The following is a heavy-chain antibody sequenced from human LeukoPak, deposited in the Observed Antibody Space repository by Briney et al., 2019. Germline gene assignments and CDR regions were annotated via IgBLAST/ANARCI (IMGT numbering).Heavy chain of an antibody. J-gene: IGHJ4*02. CDR3: AKAVKWGYSSSWYDY. D-gene: IGHD6-13*01. V-gene: IGHV3-30*18. CDR1: GFTFSSYG. CDR2: ISYDGSNK. Sequence: GRSLRLSCAASGFTFSSYGMHWVRQAPGKGLEWVAVISYDGSNKYYADSVKGRFTISRDNSKNTLYLQMNSLRAEDTAVYYCAKAVKWGYSSSWYDYWGQGTLVTVSS.